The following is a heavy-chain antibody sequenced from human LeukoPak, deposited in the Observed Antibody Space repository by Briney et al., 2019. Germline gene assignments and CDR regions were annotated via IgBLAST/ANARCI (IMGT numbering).Heavy chain of an antibody. CDR2: IYYSGTT. CDR3: ARALGSSGYGWSDP. D-gene: IGHD3-22*01. CDR1: AGSISSGGYY. V-gene: IGHV4-31*03. Sequence: SETLSLTCTVSAGSISSGGYYWSWIRQHPGEGLEWIGNIYYSGTTYYNPSLKSRLTISVDTSKNQFSLKLSSVTAADTAVYYCARALGSSGYGWSDPWGQGTLVTVSS. J-gene: IGHJ5*02.